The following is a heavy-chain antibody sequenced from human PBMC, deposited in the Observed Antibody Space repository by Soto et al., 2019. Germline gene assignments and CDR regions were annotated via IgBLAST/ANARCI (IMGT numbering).Heavy chain of an antibody. D-gene: IGHD4-4*01. J-gene: IGHJ6*02. CDR1: GFTFSSYA. CDR2: ISGSGGST. V-gene: IGHV3-23*01. CDR3: AKVNYSTPKDFLYYYYGMDV. Sequence: LRLSCAASGFTFSSYAMSWVRQAPGKGLEWVSAISGSGGSTYYADSVKGRFTISRDNSKNTLYLQMNSLRAEDTAVYYCAKVNYSTPKDFLYYYYGMDVWGQGTTVTVSS.